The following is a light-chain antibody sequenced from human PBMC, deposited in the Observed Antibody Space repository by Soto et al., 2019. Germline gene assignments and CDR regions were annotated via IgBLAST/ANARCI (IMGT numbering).Light chain of an antibody. V-gene: IGKV3D-20*02. CDR3: HQRSSWPIT. Sequence: EIVLAQSPGTLSFSPGERATLSCRASQSVNNNYLAWYQQKPGQAPRLLIYGASSRATGIPARFSGSGSGTDFTLTISSLEPEDFAVYYCHQRSSWPITFGQGTRLEIK. CDR2: GAS. J-gene: IGKJ5*01. CDR1: QSVNNNY.